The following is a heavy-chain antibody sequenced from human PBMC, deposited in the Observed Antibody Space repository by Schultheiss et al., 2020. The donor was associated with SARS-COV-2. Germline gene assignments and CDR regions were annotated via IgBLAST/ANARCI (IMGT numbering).Heavy chain of an antibody. CDR1: GGSISSGGYY. CDR3: AREIAAAGPISRGYYYYGMDV. J-gene: IGHJ6*02. Sequence: SETLSLTCTVSGGSISSGGYYWSWIRQHPGKGLEWIGYIYYSGSTYYNPSLKSLVTISVDTSKNQFSLKLSSVTAADTAVYYCAREIAAAGPISRGYYYYGMDVWGQGTTVTVSS. D-gene: IGHD6-13*01. V-gene: IGHV4-31*01. CDR2: IYYSGST.